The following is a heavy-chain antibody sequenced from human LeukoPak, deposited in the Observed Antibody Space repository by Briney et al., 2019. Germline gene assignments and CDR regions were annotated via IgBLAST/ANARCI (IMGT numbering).Heavy chain of an antibody. CDR3: VKDWRDESNCGGDCLQY. J-gene: IGHJ4*02. CDR1: GFTLNTYA. CDR2: FSVSGGGT. V-gene: IGHV3-23*01. Sequence: GGSLTLSCVASGFTLNTYAMTWVRQAPGKGLEWVSSFSVSGGGTYYADPVRGRFIISRDNSKNTLYLHMSSLRAEDTAVYYCVKDWRDESNCGGDCLQYWGQGTLVTVSS. D-gene: IGHD2-21*02.